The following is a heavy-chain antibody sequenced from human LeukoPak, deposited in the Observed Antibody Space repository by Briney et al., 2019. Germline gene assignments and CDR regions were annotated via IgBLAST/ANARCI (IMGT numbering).Heavy chain of an antibody. D-gene: IGHD4-17*01. CDR2: IIPILGIA. Sequence: SVKVSCKASGGTFSSYAISWVRQAPGQGLEWMGRIIPILGIANYAQKFQGRVTITADKSTSTAYMEPSSLRSEDTAVYYCARDQYGDPPGYWGQGTLVTVSS. V-gene: IGHV1-69*04. CDR1: GGTFSSYA. J-gene: IGHJ4*02. CDR3: ARDQYGDPPGY.